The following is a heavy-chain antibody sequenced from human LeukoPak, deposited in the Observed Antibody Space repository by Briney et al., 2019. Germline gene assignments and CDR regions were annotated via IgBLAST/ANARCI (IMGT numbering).Heavy chain of an antibody. Sequence: GGSLRLSCAASGFTFSNYFMSWVRQAPGKGLECISYISGSNTTIYYADSVKGRFTISRDGAKHSLFLQMNILRDEDTAVYYCAKDQQLGSGAFDIWGQGTMVTVSS. D-gene: IGHD7-27*01. V-gene: IGHV3-48*02. J-gene: IGHJ3*02. CDR1: GFTFSNYF. CDR3: AKDQQLGSGAFDI. CDR2: ISGSNTTI.